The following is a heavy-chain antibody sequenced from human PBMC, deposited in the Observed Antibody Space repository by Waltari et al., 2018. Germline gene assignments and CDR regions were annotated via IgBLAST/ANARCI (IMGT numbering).Heavy chain of an antibody. Sequence: QVQLQESGPGLVKPSQTLSLTCTVSGGSISSGGYYWSWIRQHPGKGLEWIGYIYYSRSTYYNPSLKSRVTISVDTSKNQFSLKLSSVTAADTAVYYCARENTAMVTGIDYWGQGTLVTVSS. D-gene: IGHD5-18*01. J-gene: IGHJ4*02. CDR2: IYYSRST. CDR1: GGSISSGGYY. V-gene: IGHV4-31*03. CDR3: ARENTAMVTGIDY.